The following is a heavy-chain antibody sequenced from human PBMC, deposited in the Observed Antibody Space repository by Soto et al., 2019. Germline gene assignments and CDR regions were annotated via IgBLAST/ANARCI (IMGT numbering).Heavy chain of an antibody. J-gene: IGHJ5*02. CDR3: ARPFCSSSSCDPWSDP. V-gene: IGHV1-18*01. D-gene: IGHD2-2*01. Sequence: QVQLIQSGAEVKKPGASVKVSCKASGYTFTIFGISWVRQAPGQGLEWMGWISTYNGDTKYTQQLQGRVTMTTDTSTSTAYMELRSLTSDDTAVYYCARPFCSSSSCDPWSDPWGQGTLVTVSS. CDR2: ISTYNGDT. CDR1: GYTFTIFG.